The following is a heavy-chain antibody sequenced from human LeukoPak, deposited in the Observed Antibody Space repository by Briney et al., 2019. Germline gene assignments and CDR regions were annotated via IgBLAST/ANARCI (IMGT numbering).Heavy chain of an antibody. J-gene: IGHJ6*03. V-gene: IGHV3-73*01. Sequence: GAPLRLSCAASGFTFSGSAMHWVRQASGKGLEWVGRIRSKANSYATAYAASVKGRFTISRDDSKNTAYLQMNSLKTEDTAVYYCTSSGWYRMGAVYYYYYMDVWGKGTTVTISS. CDR1: GFTFSGSA. D-gene: IGHD6-19*01. CDR2: IRSKANSYAT. CDR3: TSSGWYRMGAVYYYYYMDV.